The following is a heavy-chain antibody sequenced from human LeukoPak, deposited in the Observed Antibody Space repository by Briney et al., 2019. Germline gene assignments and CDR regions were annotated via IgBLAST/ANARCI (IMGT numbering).Heavy chain of an antibody. D-gene: IGHD3-10*01. CDR1: GYSFSTYW. V-gene: IGHV5-51*01. CDR2: IHPGDSET. Sequence: GESLKISCKGSGYSFSTYWIGWVRQMPGKGLEWMGIIHPGDSETRYNPSFQGQVTISADKSISTAYLQWGSLKASDTAMYYCARQYYFGSGSYYLVDYWGQGTRVSVSS. CDR3: ARQYYFGSGSYYLVDY. J-gene: IGHJ4*02.